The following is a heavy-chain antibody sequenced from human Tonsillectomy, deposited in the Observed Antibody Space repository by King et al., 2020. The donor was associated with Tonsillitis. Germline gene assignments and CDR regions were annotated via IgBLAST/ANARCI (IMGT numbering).Heavy chain of an antibody. CDR3: ANLIAGTGTEYYYGMDV. CDR1: GFMFSTYG. D-gene: IGHD6-13*01. CDR2: ISHDGSNK. V-gene: IGHV3-30*18. J-gene: IGHJ6*02. Sequence: VHLVESGGGVVQPGRSLRLSCAASGFMFSTYGMHWVRQAPGKGLEWVAVISHDGSNKYYGDSVKGRFTISRDNSKNTLYLQMNSLRVEDTAVYYCANLIAGTGTEYYYGMDVWGQGTTVTVSS.